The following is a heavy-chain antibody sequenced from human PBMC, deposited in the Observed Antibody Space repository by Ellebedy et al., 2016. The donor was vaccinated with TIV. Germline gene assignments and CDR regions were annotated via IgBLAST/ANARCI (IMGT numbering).Heavy chain of an antibody. CDR1: GFTLTSYG. J-gene: IGHJ3*02. CDR2: ISGKHGNT. Sequence: AASVKVSCKASGFTLTSYGINWVRQAPGQGLEWMGWISGKHGNTNYAQKVQGRLTWTTDTSTNTAYMELRSLRSDDTAVYYCARGSSTSWYGGAFDIWGQGTMVTVSS. D-gene: IGHD6-13*01. V-gene: IGHV1-18*04. CDR3: ARGSSTSWYGGAFDI.